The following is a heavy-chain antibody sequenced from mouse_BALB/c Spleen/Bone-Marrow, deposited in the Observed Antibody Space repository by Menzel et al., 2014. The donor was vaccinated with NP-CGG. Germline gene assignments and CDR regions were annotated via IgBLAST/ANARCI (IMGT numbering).Heavy chain of an antibody. Sequence: VQLQQSEAELVKPGASVKMSCKASGYTFTSYWMHWVKQRPGQGLEWIGVIDPSDSYTSYNQKFKGKATLTVDTSSSTAYMQLSSLTSEDSAVYYCTRGDYDWYFDVWGAGTTVTVSS. CDR1: GYTFTSYW. V-gene: IGHV1S127*01. J-gene: IGHJ1*01. CDR2: IDPSDSYT. CDR3: TRGDYDWYFDV. D-gene: IGHD2-4*01.